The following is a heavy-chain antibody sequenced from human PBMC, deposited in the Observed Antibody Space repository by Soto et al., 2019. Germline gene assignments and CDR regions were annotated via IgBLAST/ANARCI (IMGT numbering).Heavy chain of an antibody. CDR1: GYTFTAYS. CDR2: IIVSHDRP. D-gene: IGHD2-8*01. Sequence: VQLVQSGTEVKEPGASVRVSCKASGYTFTAYSIHWARQAPGQGLEWMGWIIVSHDRPRYAPQFQGRLTFETDRFGTTAYMHVPRLTPEDTAVDFCARETEDGVPGDYWAQGTPVVVSA. CDR3: ARETEDGVPGDY. V-gene: IGHV1-3*01. J-gene: IGHJ4*02.